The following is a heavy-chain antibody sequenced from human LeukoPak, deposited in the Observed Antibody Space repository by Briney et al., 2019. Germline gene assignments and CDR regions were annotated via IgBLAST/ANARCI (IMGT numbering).Heavy chain of an antibody. CDR3: ARDRGYSTFDY. V-gene: IGHV3-7*01. Sequence: GGSLRLSCAASAFTFSNYWMSWVRQAPGKGLEWVANIKEDGSEINYVDSVKGRFTISRDNTKNSLYLQMNSLRVDDTAVYYCARDRGYSTFDYWGQGTLVTVSS. CDR2: IKEDGSEI. D-gene: IGHD4-23*01. CDR1: AFTFSNYW. J-gene: IGHJ4*02.